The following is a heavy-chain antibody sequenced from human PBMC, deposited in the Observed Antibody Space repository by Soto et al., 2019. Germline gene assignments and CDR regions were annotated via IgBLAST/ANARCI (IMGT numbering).Heavy chain of an antibody. Sequence: EVQLVESGGGLVKPGGSLRLSCAASGFTFSSYSMNWVRQAPGKGLEWVSSISSGSSYIYYADSVKGRFTISRDNAKNSLYLQMNSLRAEDTAVYYCARASGSYYRPHFDYWGQGTLVTVSS. D-gene: IGHD1-26*01. V-gene: IGHV3-21*01. CDR1: GFTFSSYS. J-gene: IGHJ4*02. CDR3: ARASGSYYRPHFDY. CDR2: ISSGSSYI.